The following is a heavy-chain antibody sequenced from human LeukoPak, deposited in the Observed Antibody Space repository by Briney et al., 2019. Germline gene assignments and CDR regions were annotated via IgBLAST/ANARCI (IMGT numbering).Heavy chain of an antibody. V-gene: IGHV3-43D*03. CDR1: GFTFDDYA. Sequence: GGSLRLSCAASGFTFDDYAMHWVRQAPGKGLEWVSLISWGGGSTYYADSVKGRFTISRDNSKNSLYLQMNSLRAEDTALYYCAKAIKDTAMSPKYYYYMDVWGKGTTVTVSS. CDR3: AKAIKDTAMSPKYYYYMDV. CDR2: ISWGGGST. J-gene: IGHJ6*03. D-gene: IGHD5-18*01.